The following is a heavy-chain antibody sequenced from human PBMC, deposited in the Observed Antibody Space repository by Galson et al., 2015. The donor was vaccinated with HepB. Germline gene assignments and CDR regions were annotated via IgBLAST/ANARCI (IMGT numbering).Heavy chain of an antibody. J-gene: IGHJ3*02. Sequence: SVKVSCKVSGYTLTELSMHWVRQAPGQGLEWMGWISAFNGYTKYVEKFQGRITMTTDTSTRTANMELRSLRSDDTAVYYCARVVVVAADAPYDFDIWGQGTMVTVSS. CDR3: ARVVVVAADAPYDFDI. D-gene: IGHD2-15*01. V-gene: IGHV1-18*01. CDR1: GYTLTELS. CDR2: ISAFNGYT.